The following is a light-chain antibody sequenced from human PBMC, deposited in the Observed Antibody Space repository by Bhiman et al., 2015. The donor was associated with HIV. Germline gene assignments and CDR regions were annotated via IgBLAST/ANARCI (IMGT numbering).Light chain of an antibody. J-gene: IGLJ2*01. CDR2: DVS. CDR3: SSYTSSSTLL. V-gene: IGLV2-14*03. Sequence: QSALTQPASVSGSPGQSITISCTGGTNDIGAYNYVSWYQQHPGKAPKLIIFDVSKRPSGVSNRFSGSKSGNTASLTISGLQAEDEADYYCSSYTSSSTLLFGGGTKLTVL. CDR1: TNDIGAYNY.